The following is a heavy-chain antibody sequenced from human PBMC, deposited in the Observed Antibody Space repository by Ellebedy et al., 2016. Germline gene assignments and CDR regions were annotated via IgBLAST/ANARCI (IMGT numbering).Heavy chain of an antibody. Sequence: ASVKVSXXASGYIFGDYYMHWVRQAPGRGLEYMGWIKANSGGTKYAQKFQDRATMTRDTSITTAYMDLIRLTSDDTAVYFCARVAFTGYYTDYWGQGTLLTVSS. J-gene: IGHJ4*02. D-gene: IGHD3-9*01. V-gene: IGHV1-2*02. CDR3: ARVAFTGYYTDY. CDR1: GYIFGDYY. CDR2: IKANSGGT.